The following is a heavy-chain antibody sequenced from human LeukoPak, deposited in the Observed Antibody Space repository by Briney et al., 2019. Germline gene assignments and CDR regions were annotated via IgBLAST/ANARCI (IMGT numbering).Heavy chain of an antibody. V-gene: IGHV4-59*01. CDR3: ARGAYCGGDCYSEFDY. D-gene: IGHD2-21*02. Sequence: SETLSLTCTVSGGSISSYFWSWIRQPPGKGLEWIGYIYDSGSTNYNPSLKSRVTISVDTSKNRFSLKLSSVTAADTAVYFCARGAYCGGDCYSEFDYWGQGTLVTVSS. CDR2: IYDSGST. J-gene: IGHJ4*02. CDR1: GGSISSYF.